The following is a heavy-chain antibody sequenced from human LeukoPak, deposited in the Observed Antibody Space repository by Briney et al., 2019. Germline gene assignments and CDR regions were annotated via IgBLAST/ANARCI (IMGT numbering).Heavy chain of an antibody. CDR1: GGSFSGYY. Sequence: PSETLSLTCAVYGGSFSGYYWSWIRQPPGKGLKWIGEINHSGSTNYNPSLKSRVTISVDTSKNQFSLKLSSVTAADTAVYYCARGQGGYSYGYGFYYYYMDVWGKGTTVTVSS. CDR3: ARGQGGYSYGYGFYYYYMDV. J-gene: IGHJ6*03. CDR2: INHSGST. D-gene: IGHD5-18*01. V-gene: IGHV4-34*01.